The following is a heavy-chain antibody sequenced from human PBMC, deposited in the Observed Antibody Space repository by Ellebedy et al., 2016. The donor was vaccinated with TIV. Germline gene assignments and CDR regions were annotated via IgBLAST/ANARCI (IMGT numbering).Heavy chain of an antibody. CDR2: ISYSGST. CDR1: GGSISSYY. Sequence: MPSETLSLTCTVSGGSISSYYWSWIRQPPGTELEWLGYISYSGSTSYNPSLKSRVTISADMSKNQFSLKLSSVTASDTAVYYCARRTLTGYSYYFQYWGQGTLVTVSS. D-gene: IGHD2-15*01. CDR3: ARRTLTGYSYYFQY. V-gene: IGHV4-59*08. J-gene: IGHJ4*02.